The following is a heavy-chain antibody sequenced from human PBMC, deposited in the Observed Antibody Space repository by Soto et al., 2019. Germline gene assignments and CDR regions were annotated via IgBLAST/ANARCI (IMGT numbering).Heavy chain of an antibody. CDR1: GFTFSSYD. Sequence: GSLRLSCAASGFTFSSYDMHWVRQATGKGLEWVSAIGTAGDTYYPGSVKGRFTISRENAKNSFYLQMNSLRAGDTAVYYCASSYSSGPYWYFDLWGCGTLVTVSS. D-gene: IGHD6-19*01. V-gene: IGHV3-13*01. J-gene: IGHJ2*01. CDR2: IGTAGDT. CDR3: ASSYSSGPYWYFDL.